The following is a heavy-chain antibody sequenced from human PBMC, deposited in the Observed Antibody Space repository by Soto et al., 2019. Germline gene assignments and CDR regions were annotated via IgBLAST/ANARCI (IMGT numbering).Heavy chain of an antibody. Sequence: PSETLSLTCTVSGGPISSYYWSWIRQPPGKGLEWVGYIYYSGSTNYNPSLKSRVTISVATSKNQFSLKLSSVTAADTAVYYCARTDYGDSRGYYYYMDVWGKGTTVTVSS. CDR1: GGPISSYY. J-gene: IGHJ6*03. CDR3: ARTDYGDSRGYYYYMDV. CDR2: IYYSGST. V-gene: IGHV4-59*08. D-gene: IGHD4-17*01.